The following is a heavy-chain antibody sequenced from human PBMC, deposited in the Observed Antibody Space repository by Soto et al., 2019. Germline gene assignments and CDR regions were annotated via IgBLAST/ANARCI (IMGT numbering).Heavy chain of an antibody. CDR3: AHLVRYCNDGSCSAFWYFDL. Sequence: QITLKESGPTLVKPTQTLTLTCTFSAFSLSTSGVGVGWIRQPPGKALEWLALIHWDDDKRYRPSLKSRLSITKVTSKNQVVLTMTNMDPVDTATYYCAHLVRYCNDGSCSAFWYFDLWGRGTLVTVSS. CDR2: IHWDDDK. CDR1: AFSLSTSGVG. V-gene: IGHV2-5*02. J-gene: IGHJ2*01. D-gene: IGHD2-15*01.